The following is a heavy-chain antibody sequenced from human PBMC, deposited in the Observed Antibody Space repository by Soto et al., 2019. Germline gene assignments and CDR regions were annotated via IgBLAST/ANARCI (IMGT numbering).Heavy chain of an antibody. V-gene: IGHV5-51*01. J-gene: IGHJ6*02. CDR3: ARHVPFPSGSPGGSQEEYYYGMDV. D-gene: IGHD5-12*01. CDR2: IYPGDSDT. Sequence: EVQLVQSGAEVKKPGESLKISCKGSGYSFTSYWIGWVRQMPGKGLEWMGIIYPGDSDTRYSPSFQGQVTISADKSISTAYLQWSSLKASDTAMYYCARHVPFPSGSPGGSQEEYYYGMDVWGQGTTVTVSS. CDR1: GYSFTSYW.